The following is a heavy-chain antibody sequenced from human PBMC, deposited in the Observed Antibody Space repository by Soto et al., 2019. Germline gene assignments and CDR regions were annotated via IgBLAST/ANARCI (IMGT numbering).Heavy chain of an antibody. D-gene: IGHD6-19*01. CDR3: AKAGFSSGWSPSYFDY. V-gene: IGHV3-23*01. CDR2: MSGTGGST. CDR1: GFTFSSYA. Sequence: EVQLLESGGGVGQPGRSLRLSCAASGFTFSSYAMNWVRQAPGKGLEWVSAMSGTGGSTYYADSVKGRFTVSRDNSKNTLYLQMNSLRVEDTAVFYCAKAGFSSGWSPSYFDYWGQGTLVTVSS. J-gene: IGHJ4*02.